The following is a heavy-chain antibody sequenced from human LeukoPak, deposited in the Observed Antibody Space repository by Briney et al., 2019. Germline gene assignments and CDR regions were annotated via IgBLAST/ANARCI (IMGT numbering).Heavy chain of an antibody. D-gene: IGHD3-22*01. J-gene: IGHJ4*02. V-gene: IGHV1-24*01. CDR3: ASRHYYYDSSGYHDGGFDY. CDR2: FDPEDGET. Sequence: GASVKVSCTVSGYTLTELSMHWVRQAPGKGLEWMGGFDPEDGETIYAQKFQGRVTMTEDTSTDTAYMELSSLRSEDTAVYYCASRHYYYDSSGYHDGGFDYWGQGTLVTVSS. CDR1: GYTLTELS.